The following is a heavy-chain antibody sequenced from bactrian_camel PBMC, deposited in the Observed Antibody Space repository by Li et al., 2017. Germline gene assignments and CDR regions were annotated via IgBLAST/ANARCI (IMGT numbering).Heavy chain of an antibody. V-gene: IGHV3S53*01. Sequence: HVQLVESGGGSVEAGGSLKLSCAASGDINRRRCGMGWHRRAPGKERELVSWIHGDGRINYGDSVKGRFAISQDNSKRTLYLQMNDLKPEDTAMYYCAADRCYPGWSRSGDEFPYWGRGTQVTVS. CDR3: AADRCYPGWSRSGDEFPY. CDR1: GDINRRRCG. J-gene: IGHJ4*01. CDR2: IHGDGRI. D-gene: IGHD1*01.